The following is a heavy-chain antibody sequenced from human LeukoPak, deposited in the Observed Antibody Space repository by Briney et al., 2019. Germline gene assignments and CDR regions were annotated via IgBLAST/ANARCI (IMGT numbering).Heavy chain of an antibody. J-gene: IGHJ4*02. Sequence: GGSLRLSCAASGFTFSNYWMSWVCQAPGKGLGWVANIKQDGSEKYYVDSVKGRFTISRDNAKTSLYLQMNSLRAEDTAVYYCARGGPYDFWSGFYSPFDYWGQGTLVTVSS. CDR2: IKQDGSEK. CDR3: ARGGPYDFWSGFYSPFDY. D-gene: IGHD3-3*01. V-gene: IGHV3-7*01. CDR1: GFTFSNYW.